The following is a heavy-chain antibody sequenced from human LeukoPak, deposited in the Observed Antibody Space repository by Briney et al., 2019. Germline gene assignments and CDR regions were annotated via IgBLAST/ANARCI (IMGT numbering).Heavy chain of an antibody. CDR3: AKDFKGSDGSYHRFDN. V-gene: IGHV3-30*18. CDR1: GFTFSSYG. CDR2: ISYDGSYK. Sequence: GGSLRLSCAASGFTFSSYGMHWVRQAPGKGLEWVAVISYDGSYKYYADSVKGRFTISRDNSKNTLYLQMNSLRAEDTAVYYCAKDFKGSDGSYHRFDNWGQGSLVTVSS. J-gene: IGHJ4*02. D-gene: IGHD1-26*01.